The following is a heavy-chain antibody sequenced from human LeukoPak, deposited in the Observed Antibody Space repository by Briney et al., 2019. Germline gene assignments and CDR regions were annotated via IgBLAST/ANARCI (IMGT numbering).Heavy chain of an antibody. CDR3: ARAASGGYRLYFDY. V-gene: IGHV3-13*01. CDR1: GFTFSSYD. Sequence: PGGSLRLSCAASGFTFSSYDMHWVRQATGKGLEWVSAIGTAGDTYYPGSVKGRFTISRENAKNSLYLQMNSLRAGDTAVYYCARAASGGYRLYFDYWGQGTLVTVSS. CDR2: IGTAGDT. D-gene: IGHD1-26*01. J-gene: IGHJ4*02.